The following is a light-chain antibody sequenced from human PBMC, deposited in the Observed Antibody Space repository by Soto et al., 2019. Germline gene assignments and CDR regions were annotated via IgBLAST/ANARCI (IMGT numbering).Light chain of an antibody. V-gene: IGLV2-11*01. CDR3: CSYAGSYSYV. CDR1: SSDVGAFKY. J-gene: IGLJ1*01. CDR2: DVS. Sequence: QSALTQPRSVSGSPGQSVTISCTGTSSDVGAFKYVSWYQQHPGKAPKLMIYDVSERPSGVPDRFSGSKSANTASLTISGLQAEDEAEYFCCSYAGSYSYVFGPGTQLTVL.